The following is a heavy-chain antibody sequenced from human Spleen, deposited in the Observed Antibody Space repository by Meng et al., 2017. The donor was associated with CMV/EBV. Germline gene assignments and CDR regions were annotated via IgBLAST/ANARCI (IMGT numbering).Heavy chain of an antibody. D-gene: IGHD7-27*01. Sequence: ASVKVSCKASGYTFTGHYIHWVRQAPGQGLEWMGWIHPQSGVTNYAQKFQARVTLTRDTSINTGYMELSRLTSDDTAVYYCARDKNWGPDYWGQGTLVTVSS. CDR1: GYTFTGHY. CDR3: ARDKNWGPDY. J-gene: IGHJ4*02. CDR2: IHPQSGVT. V-gene: IGHV1-2*02.